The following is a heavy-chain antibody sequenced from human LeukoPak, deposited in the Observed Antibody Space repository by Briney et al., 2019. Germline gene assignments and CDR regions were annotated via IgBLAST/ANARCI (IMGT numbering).Heavy chain of an antibody. CDR2: IYTSGST. D-gene: IGHD5-18*01. Sequence: PSETLSLTCTVSGGSISSGSYYWNWIRQPAGKGLEWIGRIYTSGSTNYNPSLKSRVTISVDTSKNQFSLKLSSVTAADTAVYYCARAQHHTAMDGAFDYWGQGTLVTVSS. CDR3: ARAQHHTAMDGAFDY. CDR1: GGSISSGSYY. V-gene: IGHV4-61*02. J-gene: IGHJ4*02.